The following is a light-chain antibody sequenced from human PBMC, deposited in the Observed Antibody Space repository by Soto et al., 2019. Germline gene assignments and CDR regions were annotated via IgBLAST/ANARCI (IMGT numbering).Light chain of an antibody. Sequence: EIVMTQSPATLSVSPGERATLSCRASQSVSSNLAWYQQKPGQAPRLLSYGASTRATGIPARFSGSGSGTEFTLTISSLQSEDFAVYCCQQYNNWPPITFGQGTRLEIK. CDR3: QQYNNWPPIT. CDR1: QSVSSN. CDR2: GAS. V-gene: IGKV3-15*01. J-gene: IGKJ5*01.